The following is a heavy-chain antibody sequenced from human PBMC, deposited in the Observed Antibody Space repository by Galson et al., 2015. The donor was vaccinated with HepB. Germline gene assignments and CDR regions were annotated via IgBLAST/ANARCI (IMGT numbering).Heavy chain of an antibody. CDR3: AKDLGFAAAGSGHK. J-gene: IGHJ4*02. CDR2: IGGSKGNT. V-gene: IGHV1-18*01. Sequence: VKVSCKASGYSFTSYGFTWVRQAPGEGREWMGCIGGSKGNTWYAQKFQDRVTLTTDTSTSTAYMELRSLRSDDTAVYYCAKDLGFAAAGSGHKWGQGTLVTVSS. D-gene: IGHD6-13*01. CDR1: GYSFTSYG.